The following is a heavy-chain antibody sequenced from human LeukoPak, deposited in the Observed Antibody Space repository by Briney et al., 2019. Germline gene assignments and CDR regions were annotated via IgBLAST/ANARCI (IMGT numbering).Heavy chain of an antibody. Sequence: ASVKVSCKASGYTFTSYDINWVRQATGQGLEWMGWMNPNSGNTGYAQKFQGRVTMTRNTSISTAYMELSSLRVEDTAVYYCTRDLMDYDVSTGLHHYYMDVWGQGTLVTVSS. CDR2: MNPNSGNT. CDR3: TRDLMDYDVSTGLHHYYMDV. J-gene: IGHJ4*02. D-gene: IGHD3-9*01. CDR1: GYTFTSYD. V-gene: IGHV1-8*01.